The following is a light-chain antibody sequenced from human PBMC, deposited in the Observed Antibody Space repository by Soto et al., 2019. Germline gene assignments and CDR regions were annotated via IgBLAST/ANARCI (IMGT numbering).Light chain of an antibody. Sequence: QSALTQPASVSGSPGQSIAISCTGTSSDVGGYNYVSWYQQHPGKAPKLMIYEVSNRPSGVSNRFSGSKSGNTASLTISGLQAEDQADYYFSSYTSSSTLSYVFGTGTKGTVL. CDR3: SSYTSSSTLSYV. CDR2: EVS. CDR1: SSDVGGYNY. J-gene: IGLJ1*01. V-gene: IGLV2-14*01.